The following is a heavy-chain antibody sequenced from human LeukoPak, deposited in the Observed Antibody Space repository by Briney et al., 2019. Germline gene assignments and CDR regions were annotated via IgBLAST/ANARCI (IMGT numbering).Heavy chain of an antibody. CDR1: GFTFSSSE. V-gene: IGHV3-48*03. Sequence: GGSLRLSCAVSGFTFSSSEMNWVRQAPGKGLEWVSYISSSGSTIYYEDSMKGRFTISRDNGKKSLYLQMNSLRAEDTAVYFCARGSSNVAARNNWFDPWGQGTLVTVSS. D-gene: IGHD6-6*01. J-gene: IGHJ5*02. CDR3: ARGSSNVAARNNWFDP. CDR2: ISSSGSTI.